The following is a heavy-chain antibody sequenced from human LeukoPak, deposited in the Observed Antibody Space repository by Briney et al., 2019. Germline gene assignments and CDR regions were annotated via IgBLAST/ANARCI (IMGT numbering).Heavy chain of an antibody. J-gene: IGHJ3*01. V-gene: IGHV1-2*02. CDR2: INPNIGTT. Sequence: EASVTVSCEASGYTFTDHTIHWVRQAPGQGLEWMGWINPNIGTTNYAKRFQGRLTVTRDTSINTAFMELSSLNPDDTAVFYCARRYDSRGPVTFDFWGQGTLVTVSS. D-gene: IGHD3-22*01. CDR1: GYTFTDHT. CDR3: ARRYDSRGPVTFDF.